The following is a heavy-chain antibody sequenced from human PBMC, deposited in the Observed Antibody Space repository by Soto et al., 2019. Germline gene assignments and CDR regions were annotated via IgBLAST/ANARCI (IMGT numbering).Heavy chain of an antibody. CDR1: GFTFSSYG. CDR3: AKSGGDYYDTSGYYYVGGNYFDY. D-gene: IGHD3-22*01. J-gene: IGHJ4*02. V-gene: IGHV3-30*18. Sequence: GGSLRLSCAASGFTFSSYGMHWVRQAPGKGLEWVTVISYGGSNKYYADSVKGRFTISRDNSKNTLYLQMNSLRPEDTAVYYCAKSGGDYYDTSGYYYVGGNYFDYWGQGTLVTVSS. CDR2: ISYGGSNK.